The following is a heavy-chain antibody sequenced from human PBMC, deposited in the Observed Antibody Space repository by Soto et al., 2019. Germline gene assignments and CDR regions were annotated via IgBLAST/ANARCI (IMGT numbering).Heavy chain of an antibody. CDR1: GFTFSNYA. J-gene: IGHJ6*02. Sequence: QVQLVESGGGVVQPGRSLRLSCAASGFTFSNYAVHWVRQAPGKGLEWVALISYDGSNTYYADSVKGRFTISRDNFENTLYLQMISLRAEDTAMYYCAKDRRVRDGMDVWGQGTTVIVSS. CDR2: ISYDGSNT. CDR3: AKDRRVRDGMDV. D-gene: IGHD3-10*01. V-gene: IGHV3-30*18.